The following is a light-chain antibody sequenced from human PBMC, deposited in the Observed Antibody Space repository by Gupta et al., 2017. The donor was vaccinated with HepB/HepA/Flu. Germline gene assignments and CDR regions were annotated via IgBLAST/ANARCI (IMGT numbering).Light chain of an antibody. CDR3: SSYTSSSTLEVV. J-gene: IGLJ2*01. Sequence: QSALTQPASVAGSPGQAITTSCTGTSSDVGGYNYVSWYQQHPGKAPKLMIYDVSNRPSGVSNRFSGSKSGNMASLTISGLQAEDEADYYCSSYTSSSTLEVVFGGGTKLTVL. CDR2: DVS. V-gene: IGLV2-14*01. CDR1: SSDVGGYNY.